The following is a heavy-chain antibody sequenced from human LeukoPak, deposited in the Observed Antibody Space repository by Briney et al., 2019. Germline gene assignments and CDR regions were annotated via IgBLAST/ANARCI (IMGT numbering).Heavy chain of an antibody. CDR3: ATTEPRIRSSGWKRPYWYSDL. CDR2: IDPSDSYT. Sequence: GESLRISCKGSGYSFTSYWISWVRQMPGKGLEWMGRIDPSDSYTNYSPSFQGHVTISADKSISTAYLQWSSLKASDTAMYYCATTEPRIRSSGWKRPYWYSDLWGRGTLVTVSS. J-gene: IGHJ2*01. V-gene: IGHV5-10-1*01. D-gene: IGHD6-19*01. CDR1: GYSFTSYW.